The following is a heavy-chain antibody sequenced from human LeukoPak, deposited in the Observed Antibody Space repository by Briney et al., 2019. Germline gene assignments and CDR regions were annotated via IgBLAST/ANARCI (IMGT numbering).Heavy chain of an antibody. CDR2: MNPNSGNT. CDR3: ARDGRYYDSSGNTSPYYYYYGMDV. V-gene: IGHV1-8*01. Sequence: ASVKVPCKASGYTFTSYDINWVRQATGQGLEWMGWMNPNSGNTGYAQKFQGRVTITRDTSASTAYMELSSLRSGDTAVYYCARDGRYYDSSGNTSPYYYYYGMDVWGQGTTVTVSS. D-gene: IGHD3-22*01. J-gene: IGHJ6*02. CDR1: GYTFTSYD.